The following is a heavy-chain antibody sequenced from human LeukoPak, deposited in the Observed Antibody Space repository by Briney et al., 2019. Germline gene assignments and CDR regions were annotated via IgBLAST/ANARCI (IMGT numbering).Heavy chain of an antibody. J-gene: IGHJ4*02. CDR1: GYTFTSYY. V-gene: IGHV1-24*01. D-gene: IGHD3-3*01. Sequence: ASVKVSCKASGYTFTSYYMHWVRQAPGKGLEWMGGFDPEDGETIYAQKFQGRVTMTEDTSTDTAYMELSSLRSEDTAVYYCASVWSGYYRQFFDYWGQGTLVTVSS. CDR3: ASVWSGYYRQFFDY. CDR2: FDPEDGET.